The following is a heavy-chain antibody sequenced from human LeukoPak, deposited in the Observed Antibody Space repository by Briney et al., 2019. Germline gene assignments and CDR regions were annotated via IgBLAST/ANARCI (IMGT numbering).Heavy chain of an antibody. CDR3: ARAITGATDY. CDR1: GFPFSDYF. CDR2: ISSSGITL. D-gene: IGHD1-20*01. J-gene: IGHJ4*02. V-gene: IGHV3-11*04. Sequence: GGSLRLSCAASGFPFSDYFMSWIRQAPGKGLEWISYISSSGITLYYADSVKGRFTISRDNAKNSLYLQMNSLRAEDTAVYYCARAITGATDYWGQGTLVTVSS.